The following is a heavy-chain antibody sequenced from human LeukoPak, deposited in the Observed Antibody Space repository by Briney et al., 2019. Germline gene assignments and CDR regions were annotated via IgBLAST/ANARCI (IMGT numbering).Heavy chain of an antibody. J-gene: IGHJ4*02. V-gene: IGHV1-18*04. Sequence: ASVEVSRKAPGYTFTSYGISWVRQAPGHGLEWMGWISAYNGNTNYAQKLQGRVTMTTDTSTSTAYLELRSLRSDDTAVYYCARTAVAGFDYWGQGTLVTVSS. CDR3: ARTAVAGFDY. D-gene: IGHD6-19*01. CDR2: ISAYNGNT. CDR1: GYTFTSYG.